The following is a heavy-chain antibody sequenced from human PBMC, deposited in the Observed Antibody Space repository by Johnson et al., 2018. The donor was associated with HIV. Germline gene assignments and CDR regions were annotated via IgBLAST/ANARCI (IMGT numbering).Heavy chain of an antibody. Sequence: VQLVESGGGVVQPGRSLRLSCAASGFTFSSYGMHWVRQAPGKGLEWVGRIRNKDNTYATAYGASVKGRFTISRDDSKNTAYLQMDRLRVEDTAVYYCAKWSDIWGQGTMVTVSS. J-gene: IGHJ3*02. CDR3: AKWSDI. CDR1: GFTFSSYG. V-gene: IGHV3-73*01. D-gene: IGHD2-8*01. CDR2: IRNKDNTYAT.